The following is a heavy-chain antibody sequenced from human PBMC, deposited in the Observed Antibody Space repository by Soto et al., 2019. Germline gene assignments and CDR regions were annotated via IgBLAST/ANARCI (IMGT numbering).Heavy chain of an antibody. V-gene: IGHV4-34*01. CDR1: GGSFSGYY. CDR3: ARVGYSGYDYTSEYFQY. CDR2: INHSGST. Sequence: SETLSLTCVVYGGSFSGYYWSWFRQPPGKGPEWIGEINHSGSTNYNPSLKSRVTISIDTSKNEFALKLNSVIAADTAVYYCARVGYSGYDYTSEYFQYWGQGTVVTVSS. D-gene: IGHD5-12*01. J-gene: IGHJ1*01.